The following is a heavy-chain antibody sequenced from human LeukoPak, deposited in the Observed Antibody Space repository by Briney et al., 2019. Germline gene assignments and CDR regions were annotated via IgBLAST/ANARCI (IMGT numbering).Heavy chain of an antibody. CDR1: GFSFSGFD. CDR3: AREGSSYAPSGPFFFDH. D-gene: IGHD3-10*01. CDR2: ISSGGSTI. Sequence: PVGSLRLSCAASGFSFSGFDMNWVRQAPGKGLEWVSHISSGGSTIYYADSVKGRFTISRDNAKKSLYLQMDSLRAEDTAVYYCAREGSSYAPSGPFFFDHWGQGTLVTVSS. V-gene: IGHV3-48*03. J-gene: IGHJ4*02.